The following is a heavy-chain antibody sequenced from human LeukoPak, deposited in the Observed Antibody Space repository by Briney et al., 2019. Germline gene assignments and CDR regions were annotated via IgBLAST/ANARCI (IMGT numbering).Heavy chain of an antibody. CDR2: INPSGGST. J-gene: IGHJ5*02. CDR1: GYTFTSYY. CDR3: ARDRRGVDTATEYNWFDP. V-gene: IGHV1-46*01. Sequence: GASVKVSCKASGYTFTSYYMHWVRQAPGQGLEWMGIINPSGGSTSYAQKFQGRVTMTRDMSTSTVYMELSSLRSDDTAVYYCARDRRGVDTATEYNWFDPWGQGTLVTVSS. D-gene: IGHD5-18*01.